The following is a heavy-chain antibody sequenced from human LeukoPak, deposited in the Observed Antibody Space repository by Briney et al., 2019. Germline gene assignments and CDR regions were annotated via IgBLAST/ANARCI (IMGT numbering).Heavy chain of an antibody. V-gene: IGHV3-23*01. Sequence: GGSLRLSCAASEFTFSSYAMSWVRQAPGKGLEWVSSISASGGSTYFADSVKGRFTISRDNSKNTLYLQMNSLRAEDTAVYYCAKDQFYYYYMDVWGKGATVTVSS. CDR3: AKDQFYYYYMDV. J-gene: IGHJ6*03. CDR1: EFTFSSYA. CDR2: ISASGGST.